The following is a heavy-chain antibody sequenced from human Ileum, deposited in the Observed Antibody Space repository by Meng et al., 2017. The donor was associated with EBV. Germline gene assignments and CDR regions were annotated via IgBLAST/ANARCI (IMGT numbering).Heavy chain of an antibody. V-gene: IGHV4-4*02. J-gene: IGHJ4*02. CDR2: TSHSGST. Sequence: VQLQESGPGLVKPSVTLSLTCAVSGGSISRSDWWSWVRQPPGKGLEWIGETSHSGSTNYSPSLKSRVTISLDKSKNQLSLKLNSVTAADTAVHYCASSDYYRSDYWGQGTLVTVSS. CDR3: ASSDYYRSDY. CDR1: GGSISRSDW. D-gene: IGHD3-22*01.